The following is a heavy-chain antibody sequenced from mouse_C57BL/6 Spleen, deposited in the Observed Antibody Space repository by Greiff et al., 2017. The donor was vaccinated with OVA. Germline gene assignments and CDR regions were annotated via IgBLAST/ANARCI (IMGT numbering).Heavy chain of an antibody. D-gene: IGHD1-1*01. V-gene: IGHV3-6*01. CDR2: ISYDGSN. CDR1: GYSITSGYY. CDR3: ARHYYGSSNWYFDV. Sequence: EVQLVESGPGLVKPSQSLSLTCSVTGYSITSGYYWNWIRQFPGNKLEWMGYISYDGSNNYNPSLKNRISITRDTSKNQFFLKLNSVTTEDTATYYCARHYYGSSNWYFDVWGTGTTVTVSS. J-gene: IGHJ1*03.